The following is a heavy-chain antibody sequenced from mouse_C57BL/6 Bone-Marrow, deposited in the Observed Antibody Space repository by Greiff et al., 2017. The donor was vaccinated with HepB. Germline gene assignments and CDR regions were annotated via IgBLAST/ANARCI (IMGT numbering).Heavy chain of an antibody. CDR3: ARPYYSNPYAMDY. D-gene: IGHD2-5*01. CDR1: GYTFTDYN. V-gene: IGHV1-18*01. J-gene: IGHJ4*01. Sequence: EVQGVESGPELVKPGASVKIPCKASGYTFTDYNMDWVKQSHGKSLEWIGDINPNNGGTIYNQKFKGKATLTVDKSSSTAYMELRSLTSEDTAVYYCARPYYSNPYAMDYWGQGTSVTVSS. CDR2: INPNNGGT.